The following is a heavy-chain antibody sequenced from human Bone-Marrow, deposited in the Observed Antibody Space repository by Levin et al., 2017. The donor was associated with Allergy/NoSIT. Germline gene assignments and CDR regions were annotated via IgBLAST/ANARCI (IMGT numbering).Heavy chain of an antibody. D-gene: IGHD2/OR15-2a*01. CDR3: MGARN. J-gene: IGHJ4*02. CDR1: GFTFSNYW. CDR2: TKTDGSEK. V-gene: IGHV3-7*01. Sequence: SGGSLRLSCTASGFTFSNYWMNWVRQTPGKGLEWVGNTKTDGSEKYYADSVKGRFTISRDNAKNSVYLQMNSLRAEDTAVYYCMGARNWGQGTLVTVSS.